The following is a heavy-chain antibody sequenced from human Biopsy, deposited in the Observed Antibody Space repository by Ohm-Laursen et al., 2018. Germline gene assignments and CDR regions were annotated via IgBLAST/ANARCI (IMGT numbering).Heavy chain of an antibody. V-gene: IGHV3-11*01. Sequence: SLRLSCAASGFTFSDYYMSWIRQAPGKGLEWVSYITSGGSTTDYADSVKGRFTISRDNAKSSLFLQMNSLRAEDTAVYYCTLEGARFDNWGQGTLVTVSS. CDR2: ITSGGSTT. CDR3: TLEGARFDN. J-gene: IGHJ4*02. CDR1: GFTFSDYY. D-gene: IGHD3-16*01.